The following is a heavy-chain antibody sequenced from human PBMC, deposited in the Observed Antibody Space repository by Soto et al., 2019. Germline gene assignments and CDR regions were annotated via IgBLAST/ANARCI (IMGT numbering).Heavy chain of an antibody. J-gene: IGHJ4*02. CDR3: ARERFLEWLLRHPFDY. CDR1: GDSVSSNSAA. Sequence: SQTLSLTCAISGDSVSSNSAAWNWIRQSPSRGLEWLGRTYYRSKWYNDYAVSVRSRITIKPDTSENQFSLQLNSVTPEDTAVYYCARERFLEWLLRHPFDYWGQGTLVTVSS. D-gene: IGHD3-3*01. V-gene: IGHV6-1*01. CDR2: TYYRSKWYN.